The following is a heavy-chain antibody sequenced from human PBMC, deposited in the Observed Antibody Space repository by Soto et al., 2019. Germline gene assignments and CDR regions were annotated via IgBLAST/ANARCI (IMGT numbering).Heavy chain of an antibody. Sequence: PGESLKISCKGSGYSFTSYWIGWVRQMPGKGLEWMGIIYPGDSDTRYSPSFQGQVTISADKSISTAYLQWRSLKASDTAMYYCARPNRGYCSSTSCPRPPFYYYYMDVWGKGTTVTVSS. J-gene: IGHJ6*03. CDR3: ARPNRGYCSSTSCPRPPFYYYYMDV. CDR2: IYPGDSDT. CDR1: GYSFTSYW. D-gene: IGHD2-2*01. V-gene: IGHV5-51*01.